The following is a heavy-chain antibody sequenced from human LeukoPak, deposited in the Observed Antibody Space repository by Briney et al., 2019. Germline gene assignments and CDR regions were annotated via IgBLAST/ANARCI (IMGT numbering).Heavy chain of an antibody. Sequence: ASVKVSCKGSGYTFTGSYMHWVRQAPGQGLEWMGWINPNSGGTNYAQKFRGRVTMTRDTSISTAYMELSRLRSDDTAIYYCARAFLWFGESFYDAYVIWGQGTMVTVSS. CDR3: ARAFLWFGESFYDAYVI. D-gene: IGHD3-10*01. CDR2: INPNSGGT. CDR1: GYTFTGSY. V-gene: IGHV1-2*02. J-gene: IGHJ3*02.